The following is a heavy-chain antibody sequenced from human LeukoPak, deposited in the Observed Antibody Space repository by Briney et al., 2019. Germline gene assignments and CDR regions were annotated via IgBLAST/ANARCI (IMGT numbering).Heavy chain of an antibody. D-gene: IGHD3-10*01. CDR3: ARTNYGSAHLDY. CDR1: GFTFSSYA. Sequence: GGSLRLSCAASGFTFSSYAMSWVRQAPGKGLEWVSSISSSSSYIYYADSVKGRLTISRDNAKNSLYLQMNSLRAEDTAVYYCARTNYGSAHLDYWGQGTLVTVSS. CDR2: ISSSSSYI. J-gene: IGHJ4*02. V-gene: IGHV3-21*01.